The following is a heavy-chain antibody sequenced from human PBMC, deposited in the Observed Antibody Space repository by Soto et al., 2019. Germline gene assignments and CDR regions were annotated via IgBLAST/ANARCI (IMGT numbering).Heavy chain of an antibody. CDR1: RYTFTSYY. J-gene: IGHJ5*02. D-gene: IGHD3-10*01. Sequence: ASVKVSCKASRYTFTSYYMHWVQQAPEQGLEWMGIINPSGGSTSYAQKFQGRVTMTRDTSKNQFSLQLNSVTPEDTAVYYCAKGGLVRGSSHGWFDPLGQGILVTVSS. CDR2: INPSGGST. CDR3: AKGGLVRGSSHGWFDP. V-gene: IGHV1-46*01.